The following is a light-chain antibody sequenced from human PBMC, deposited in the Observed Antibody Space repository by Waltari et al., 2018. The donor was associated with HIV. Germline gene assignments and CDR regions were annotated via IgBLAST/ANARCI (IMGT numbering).Light chain of an antibody. CDR1: QSISGN. CDR2: GAS. CDR3: QQHNNWPRT. J-gene: IGKJ2*01. V-gene: IGKV3-15*01. Sequence: EIVMTQSPVTLSVSPGERVTLSCRASQSISGNLAWYQQKPGQAPRLLIYGASTRATGIPARFSGSGSGTEFTLTISSLQSEDFAVYYCQQHNNWPRTFGQGTKLEIK.